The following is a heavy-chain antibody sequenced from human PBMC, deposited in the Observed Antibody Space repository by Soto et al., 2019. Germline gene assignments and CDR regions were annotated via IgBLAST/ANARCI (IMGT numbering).Heavy chain of an antibody. J-gene: IGHJ4*02. D-gene: IGHD3-3*01. CDR3: DIGRVKGSSLDH. V-gene: IGHV3-30*03. CDR2: LAYDGSQK. Sequence: QVHLVESGRGVVQPGTSLTLTCTASGFTFRSSSMHWVRQAPGKGLEWLAFLAYDGSQKFYADSVKGRFSFSRDNTKNTLYLNMSSLTAEDTAIYYCDIGRVKGSSLDHWGPGTLVIVCS. CDR1: GFTFRSSS.